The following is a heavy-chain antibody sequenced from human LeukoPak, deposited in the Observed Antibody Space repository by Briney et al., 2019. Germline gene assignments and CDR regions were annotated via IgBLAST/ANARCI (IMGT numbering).Heavy chain of an antibody. CDR1: GGSISSGDYY. CDR3: ARVGIDNWFDP. J-gene: IGHJ5*02. CDR2: IYYSGST. D-gene: IGHD7-27*01. V-gene: IGHV4-30-4*01. Sequence: SETLSLTCTVSGGSISSGDYYWSWIRQPPGKGLEWIGCIYYSGSTYYNPSLKSRVTISVDTSKNQFSLKLSSVTAADTAVYYCARVGIDNWFDPWGQGTLVTVSS.